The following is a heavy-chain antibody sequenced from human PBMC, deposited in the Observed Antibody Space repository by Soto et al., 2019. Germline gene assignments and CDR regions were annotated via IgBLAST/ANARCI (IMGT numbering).Heavy chain of an antibody. J-gene: IGHJ3*02. CDR2: ISSSGSDI. V-gene: IGHV3-48*01. CDR3: ATNGGIAVAFTWTSDGLDI. D-gene: IGHD6-19*01. Sequence: TGGSLRLSCAASGFTYRSYPMSWVRQSPGKGLEWISHISSSGSDIYYADSVKGRFTISRDNAKNLVFLQMDSVSADDTAVYYCATNGGIAVAFTWTSDGLDIWGQGTQVTVSS. CDR1: GFTYRSYP.